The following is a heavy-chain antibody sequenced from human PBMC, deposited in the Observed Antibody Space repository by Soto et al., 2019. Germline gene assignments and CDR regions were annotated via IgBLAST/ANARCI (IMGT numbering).Heavy chain of an antibody. CDR1: GGSISSGGYS. CDR3: ARAALPAGQGFDY. D-gene: IGHD6-13*01. Sequence: SETLSLTCAVSGGSISSGGYSWSWIRQPPGKGLEWIGYIYHSGSTYYNPSLKSRVTISVDRSKNQFSLKLSSVTAADTAVYYCARAALPAGQGFDYWGQGTLVTVS. CDR2: IYHSGST. V-gene: IGHV4-30-2*01. J-gene: IGHJ4*02.